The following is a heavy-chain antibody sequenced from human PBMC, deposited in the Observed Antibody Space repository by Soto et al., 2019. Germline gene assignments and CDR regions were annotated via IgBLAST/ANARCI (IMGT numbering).Heavy chain of an antibody. CDR2: IYYSGST. CDR1: GGSISSYY. D-gene: IGHD3-22*01. V-gene: IGHV4-59*01. Sequence: SETLSLTCTVSGGSISSYYWSWIRQPPGKGLEWIGYIYYSGSTNYNPSLKSRVTISVDTSKNQFSLKLSSVTAADTAVYYCARSSYYYDXSGXYYWGQGTLVTVSS. J-gene: IGHJ4*02. CDR3: ARSSYYYDXSGXYY.